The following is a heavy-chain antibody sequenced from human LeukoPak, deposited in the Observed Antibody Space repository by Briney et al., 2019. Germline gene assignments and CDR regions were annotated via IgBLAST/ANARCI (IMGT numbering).Heavy chain of an antibody. Sequence: KPSETLSLTCTVSGGSISSGSYYWSWIRQPAGKGLEWIGRIYTSGSTNYNPSLKSRVTISVDTSKNQFSLKLSSVTAADTAVYYCARDTYYYDSSGSIIGLWGQGTLVTVSS. J-gene: IGHJ4*02. D-gene: IGHD3-22*01. CDR1: GGSISSGSYY. CDR2: IYTSGST. CDR3: ARDTYYYDSSGSIIGL. V-gene: IGHV4-61*02.